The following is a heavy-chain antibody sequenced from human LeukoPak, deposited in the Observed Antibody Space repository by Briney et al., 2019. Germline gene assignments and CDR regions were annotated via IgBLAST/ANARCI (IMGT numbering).Heavy chain of an antibody. CDR1: GGSVSSYY. CDR2: IYTSGST. V-gene: IGHV4-4*07. J-gene: IGHJ4*02. Sequence: PSETLSLTCTVSGGSVSSYYWTWIRQPAGKGLEWIGRIYTSGSTNYNPSLKSRITISVDKSKNQFSLRLNSVTAADTAVYYCAGYGSYYGHFDYWGQGTLVTVSS. D-gene: IGHD6-19*01. CDR3: AGYGSYYGHFDY.